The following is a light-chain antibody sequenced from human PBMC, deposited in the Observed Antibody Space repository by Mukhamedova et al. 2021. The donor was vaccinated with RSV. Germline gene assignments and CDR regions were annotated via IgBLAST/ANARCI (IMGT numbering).Light chain of an antibody. CDR3: QTWGTAIHVL. V-gene: IGLV4-69*01. J-gene: IGLJ2*01. CDR2: GSH. Sequence: GSHTKGDGIPDRFSGSSSTNVAERYLIISSLQSEDEGDYYCQTWGTAIHVLFGGGTRLTVL.